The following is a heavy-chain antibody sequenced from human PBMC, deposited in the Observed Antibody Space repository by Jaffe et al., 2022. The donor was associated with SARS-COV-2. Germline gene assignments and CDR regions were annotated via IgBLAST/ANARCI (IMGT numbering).Heavy chain of an antibody. CDR2: ISYDGSNK. D-gene: IGHD1-26*01. V-gene: IGHV3-30-3*01. Sequence: QVQLVESGGGVVQPGRSLRLSCAASGFTFSSYAMHWVRQAPGKGLEWVAVISYDGSNKYYADSVKGRFTISRDNSKNTLYLQMNSLRAEDTAVYYCARDIVGATEDAFDIWGQGTMVTVSS. J-gene: IGHJ3*02. CDR1: GFTFSSYA. CDR3: ARDIVGATEDAFDI.